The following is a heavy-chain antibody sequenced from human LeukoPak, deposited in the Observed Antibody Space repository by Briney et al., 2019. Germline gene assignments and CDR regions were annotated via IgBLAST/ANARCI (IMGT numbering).Heavy chain of an antibody. J-gene: IGHJ4*02. V-gene: IGHV4-4*07. CDR1: GDSISTYY. D-gene: IGHD3-10*01. CDR3: ARARESDYFDY. Sequence: PAETLSQTFTVSGDSISTYYWSWIRQPAGKGLEWIGRMYTSGNTNYNPSLKSRVTMSVDTSKNHFSLKLSSLTAADTAVYYCARARESDYFDYWGQGTMDNVSS. CDR2: MYTSGNT.